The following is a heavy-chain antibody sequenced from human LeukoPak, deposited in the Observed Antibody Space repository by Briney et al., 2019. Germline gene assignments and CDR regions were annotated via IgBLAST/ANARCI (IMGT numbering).Heavy chain of an antibody. D-gene: IGHD3-22*01. Sequence: GRSLRLSCAASGFTFSSYAMHWVRQAPGKGLEWVAVISYDGSNKYYADSVKGRFTISRDNSKSTLYLQMNSLRAEDTAVYYCARNLHYYDSSGYYLDYWGQGTLVTVSS. V-gene: IGHV3-30-3*01. CDR3: ARNLHYYDSSGYYLDY. CDR1: GFTFSSYA. CDR2: ISYDGSNK. J-gene: IGHJ4*02.